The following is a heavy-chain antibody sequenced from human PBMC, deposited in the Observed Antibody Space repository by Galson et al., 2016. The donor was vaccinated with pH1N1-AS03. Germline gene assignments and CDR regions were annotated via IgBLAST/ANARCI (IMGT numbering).Heavy chain of an antibody. CDR3: ARRGHCTGISCYDLDS. Sequence: QSGAEVKKPGESLKISCKGSGDSFNTYWIGWVRQMPGKGLEWMGIIHPGDSDTRYSPSFQGHVTISADASISTAYLQWSSLKASDTAIYYCARRGHCTGISCYDLDSWGQGTMVTVSS. D-gene: IGHD2-2*01. CDR2: IHPGDSDT. J-gene: IGHJ4*02. CDR1: GDSFNTYW. V-gene: IGHV5-51*03.